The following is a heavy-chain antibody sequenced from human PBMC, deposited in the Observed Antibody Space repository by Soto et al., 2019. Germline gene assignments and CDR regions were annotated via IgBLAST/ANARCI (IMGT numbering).Heavy chain of an antibody. CDR1: GDTFSFYS. V-gene: IGHV1-69*02. Sequence: QVQLVQSGAEVKRTGSSVKVSCMASGDTFSFYSINWVRQAPGLGLEWMGRVNPILSLSNYAQRFQGRVTMTADKSTSTAYMVISSLRSEDTALYYCATSYGSGYRAFDYWGQGAQVIVSS. CDR3: ATSYGSGYRAFDY. D-gene: IGHD3-10*01. CDR2: VNPILSLS. J-gene: IGHJ4*02.